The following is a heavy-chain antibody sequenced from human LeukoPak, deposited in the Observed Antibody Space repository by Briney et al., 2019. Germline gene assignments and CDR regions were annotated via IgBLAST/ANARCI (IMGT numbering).Heavy chain of an antibody. V-gene: IGHV3-11*01. J-gene: IGHJ4*02. CDR3: AADITGYFDY. CDR2: ISGSGGVI. D-gene: IGHD2-8*02. CDR1: EFTFSNYY. Sequence: PGGSLRLSCEASEFTFSNYYMTWVRQAPGRGLESLSYISGSGGVIYYADSVKGRFTISRDNAKNSLYLQMNSLRAEDTAVYYCAADITGYFDYWGQGALVTVSS.